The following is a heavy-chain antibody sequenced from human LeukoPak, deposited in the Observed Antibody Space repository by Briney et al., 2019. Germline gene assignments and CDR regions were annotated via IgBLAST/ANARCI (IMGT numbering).Heavy chain of an antibody. V-gene: IGHV4-34*01. Sequence: KPGGSLRLSCAASGFTFSDYYMSWIRQAPGKGLEWIGNINYSGTTFYSPSLQSRVTISVDTSKNQFSLRLTSVTAADTAVYYCARHSFYYDSSGSHYYFDYWGQGTLVTVSS. CDR2: INYSGTT. CDR1: GFTFSDYY. D-gene: IGHD3-22*01. CDR3: ARHSFYYDSSGSHYYFDY. J-gene: IGHJ4*02.